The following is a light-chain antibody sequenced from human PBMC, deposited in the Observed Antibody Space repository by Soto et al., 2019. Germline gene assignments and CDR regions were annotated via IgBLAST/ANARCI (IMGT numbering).Light chain of an antibody. CDR3: SSYAGSNNPYV. J-gene: IGLJ1*01. V-gene: IGLV2-8*01. CDR2: EVS. CDR1: SNDVGGYNY. Sequence: QSALTQPASVSGSPGQSITISCTGTSNDVGGYNYVSWYQQHPGKAPKLMIYEVSKRPSGVPDRFSGSKSGNTASLTVSGLQAEDEADYYCSSYAGSNNPYVFGTGTKVTVL.